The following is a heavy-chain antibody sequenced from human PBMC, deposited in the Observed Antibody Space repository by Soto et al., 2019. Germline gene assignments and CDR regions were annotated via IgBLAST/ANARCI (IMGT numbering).Heavy chain of an antibody. D-gene: IGHD5-12*01. V-gene: IGHV3-33*01. J-gene: IGHJ6*03. CDR2: IWYDGSNK. Sequence: GESLKISCAASGFTFSSYGMHWVCQAPGKGLEWVAVIWYDGSNKYYADSVKGRFTISRDNSKNTLYLQMNSLRAEDTAVYYCARAEGGYSCYGLHYYYHYYMDVWGKGTTVTVSS. CDR3: ARAEGGYSCYGLHYYYHYYMDV. CDR1: GFTFSSYG.